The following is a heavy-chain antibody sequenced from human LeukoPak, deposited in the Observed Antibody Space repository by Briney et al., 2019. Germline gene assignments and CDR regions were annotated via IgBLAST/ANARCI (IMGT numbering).Heavy chain of an antibody. CDR3: ARGKRRGYSYYNYGMDV. V-gene: IGHV4-34*01. J-gene: IGHJ6*02. CDR2: INHSGST. Sequence: SETLSLTCAVYGGSFSGYYWSWIRQPPGKGLEWIGEINHSGSTNYNPSLKSRVTISVDTSKNQFSLKLSSVTAADTAVYYCARGKRRGYSYYNYGMDVWGQGTTVTVSS. CDR1: GGSFSGYY. D-gene: IGHD5-18*01.